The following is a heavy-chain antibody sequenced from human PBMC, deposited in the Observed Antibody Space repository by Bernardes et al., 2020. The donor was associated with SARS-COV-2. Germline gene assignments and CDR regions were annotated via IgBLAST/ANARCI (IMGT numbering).Heavy chain of an antibody. D-gene: IGHD3-22*01. CDR1: GFTFNNYA. Sequence: GGSLRLSCAASGFTFNNYAMTWVRQAPGKGLEWVSSMSGSGGSTYYADSVKGRFTISRDNSKNTLYLQMNSVRAEDTALYYCARSGASSDYSPCDSWGQGTLVTVSS. CDR2: MSGSGGST. V-gene: IGHV3-23*01. CDR3: ARSGASSDYSPCDS. J-gene: IGHJ4*02.